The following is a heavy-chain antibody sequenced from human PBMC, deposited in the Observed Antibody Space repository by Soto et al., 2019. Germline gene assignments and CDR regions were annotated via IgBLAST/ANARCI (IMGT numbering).Heavy chain of an antibody. CDR3: ARDFKRYSSSPGPLEY. CDR2: INAGNGNT. Sequence: ASVKVSCKASGYTFTSYAMHWVRQAPGQRLEWMGWINAGNGNTKYSQKFQGRVTITRDTSASTAYMELSSVTAADTAMYFCARDFKRYSSSPGPLEYWGQGTLVTVSS. V-gene: IGHV1-3*01. D-gene: IGHD6-6*01. CDR1: GYTFTSYA. J-gene: IGHJ4*02.